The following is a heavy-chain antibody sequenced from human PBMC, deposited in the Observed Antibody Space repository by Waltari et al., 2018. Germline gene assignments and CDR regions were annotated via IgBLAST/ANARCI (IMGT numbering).Heavy chain of an antibody. Sequence: EVQLVESGGGLIQPGGSLRLSCAASGFSVSNSYVSWVRQAPGKGVEWISLIYGVDSKVYVDSVKGRFTVSRDNSKNTVHLQMNSVRVDDTAVYYCATFSNWVHDTFDIWGQGTLVSVSS. CDR2: IYGVDSK. V-gene: IGHV3-53*01. CDR3: ATFSNWVHDTFDI. CDR1: GFSVSNSY. D-gene: IGHD3-16*01. J-gene: IGHJ3*02.